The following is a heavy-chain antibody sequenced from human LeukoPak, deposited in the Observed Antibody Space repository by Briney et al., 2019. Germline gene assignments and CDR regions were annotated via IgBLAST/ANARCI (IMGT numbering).Heavy chain of an antibody. CDR1: GYIFTGYY. CDR2: INPNSGGT. CDR3: APLGYCSGGTCYNGD. Sequence: ASVKVSCKASGYIFTGYYMHWVRQAPGQGLEWMGWINPNSGGTNYAQKFQGRVTMTRDTSITTAYMELSGLRSDDTAVYYCAPLGYCSGGTCYNGDWGQGTLVTVSS. D-gene: IGHD2-15*01. V-gene: IGHV1-2*02. J-gene: IGHJ4*02.